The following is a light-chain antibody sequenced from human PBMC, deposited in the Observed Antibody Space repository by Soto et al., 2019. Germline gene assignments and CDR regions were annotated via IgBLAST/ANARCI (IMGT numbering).Light chain of an antibody. Sequence: SVLTPPASGSVSLVQSITIALTVTTRDIAGYNYISWYQQLPGKAPKLMIYQVTIRPSGISNRFSGSKSGNTASLTISGLQAEDEADYYCTSFSSSTSLYVFGTGTK. CDR2: QVT. V-gene: IGLV2-14*01. CDR3: TSFSSSTSLYV. CDR1: TRDIAGYNY. J-gene: IGLJ1*01.